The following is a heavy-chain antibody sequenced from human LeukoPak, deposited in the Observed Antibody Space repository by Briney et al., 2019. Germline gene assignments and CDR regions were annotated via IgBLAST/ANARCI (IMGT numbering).Heavy chain of an antibody. D-gene: IGHD3-10*01. Sequence: GESLKISCKASGYIFTDHWIGWVRQMPGKGLEWMGIIYPDDSDTRFSPSFQGQVTISADKSITTAYLQWSGLNASDTAMYFCARRSRGSGTYYDYWGQGTLVTVSS. V-gene: IGHV5-51*01. CDR3: ARRSRGSGTYYDY. CDR1: GYIFTDHW. CDR2: IYPDDSDT. J-gene: IGHJ4*02.